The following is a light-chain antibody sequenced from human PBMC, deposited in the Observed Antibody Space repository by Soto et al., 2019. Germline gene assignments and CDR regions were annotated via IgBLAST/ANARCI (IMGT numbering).Light chain of an antibody. CDR2: GAS. Sequence: EIVMTQSPATLSVSPGERATLSCRASQSVRSNIAWYQQKPGQAPRLLIYGASTRATGIPARFSGSGSGTEFTLTISSLQSEDFVVYYCQQYNKWPRTFGQGTKV. V-gene: IGKV3-15*01. CDR1: QSVRSN. CDR3: QQYNKWPRT. J-gene: IGKJ1*01.